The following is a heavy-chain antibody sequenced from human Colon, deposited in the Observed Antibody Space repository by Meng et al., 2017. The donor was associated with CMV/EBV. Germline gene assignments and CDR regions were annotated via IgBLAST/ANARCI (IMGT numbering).Heavy chain of an antibody. J-gene: IGHJ1*01. CDR1: GFPVSANY. D-gene: IGHD1-1*01. Sequence: GESLKISCAVSGFPVSANYMAWFRQAPGEGLEWVSIIYIGGTTTLYADSVRGRFSISTDYSQNTLYLQVSSLRDEDTAVYYCAREGYFRGFENWGQGTLVTVSS. V-gene: IGHV3-53*01. CDR2: IYIGGTTT. CDR3: AREGYFRGFEN.